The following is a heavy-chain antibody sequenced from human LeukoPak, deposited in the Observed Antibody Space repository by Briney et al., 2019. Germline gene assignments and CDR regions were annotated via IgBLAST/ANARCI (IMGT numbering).Heavy chain of an antibody. CDR1: GGSISSYY. CDR2: IYYSGST. D-gene: IGHD6-19*01. J-gene: IGHJ4*02. CDR3: ARLRVAVAGYFDY. V-gene: IGHV4-59*08. Sequence: PSETLSLTCTVSGGSISSYYWSWIRQPPGKGLEWIGYIYYSGSTNYNPSLKSRVTISVDTSKNQFSLKLSSVTAADTAVYYCARLRVAVAGYFDYWGQGTLVTVSS.